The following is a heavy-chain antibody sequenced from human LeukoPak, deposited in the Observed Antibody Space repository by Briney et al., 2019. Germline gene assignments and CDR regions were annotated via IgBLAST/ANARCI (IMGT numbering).Heavy chain of an antibody. CDR1: EFTFSRYS. J-gene: IGHJ4*02. CDR3: TRDLSSGNPGGFHY. CDR2: ISSRSHYI. Sequence: GGSLRLSCAASEFTFSRYSMNWVRQAPGKGLEWVSTISSRSHYIYYADSVKGRFTISRDNGKNSLYLQMDSLRAEDTAVYYCTRDLSSGNPGGFHYWGQGALVTVSS. V-gene: IGHV3-21*01. D-gene: IGHD3-10*01.